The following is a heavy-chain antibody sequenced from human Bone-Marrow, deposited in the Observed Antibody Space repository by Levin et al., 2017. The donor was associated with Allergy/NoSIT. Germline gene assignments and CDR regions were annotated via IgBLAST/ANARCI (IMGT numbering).Heavy chain of an antibody. CDR2: IIPIFGTA. Sequence: SVKVSCKASGGTFSSYAISWVRQAPGQGLEWMGGIIPIFGTANYAQKFQGRVTITADESTSTAYMELSSLRSEDTAVYYCARGRDTAMVTTSYFDYWGQGTLVTVSS. D-gene: IGHD5-18*01. V-gene: IGHV1-69*13. CDR1: GGTFSSYA. CDR3: ARGRDTAMVTTSYFDY. J-gene: IGHJ4*02.